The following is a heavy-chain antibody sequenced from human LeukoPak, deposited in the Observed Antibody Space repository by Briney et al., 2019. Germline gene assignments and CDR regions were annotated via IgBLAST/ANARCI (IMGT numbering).Heavy chain of an antibody. D-gene: IGHD3-10*01. CDR3: AKVGYYYGSGSYCLDY. J-gene: IGHJ4*02. CDR1: GFAFSDYV. Sequence: GGSLRLSCAASGFAFSDYVMNWVRQAPGKGLEWVSAISASGGSTYYANSVKGRFTISRDNSKNTLYLQMNSLRADDTAVYYCAKVGYYYGSGSYCLDYWGQGTLVAVSS. CDR2: ISASGGST. V-gene: IGHV3-23*01.